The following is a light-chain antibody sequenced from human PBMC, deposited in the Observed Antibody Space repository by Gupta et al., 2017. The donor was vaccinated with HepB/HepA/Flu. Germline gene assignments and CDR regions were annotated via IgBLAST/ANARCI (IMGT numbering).Light chain of an antibody. V-gene: IGKV1-5*03. CDR1: QSISIW. Sequence: DIQMTQSPSTLSASVGDRVTITCRASQSISIWLAWYQQKPGKAPNLLIYKASRVESGVPSRFSGSGSGTEFTLTISSLQPDDFATYYCQQESNFFRTFGQGTKVEIK. CDR2: KAS. J-gene: IGKJ1*01. CDR3: QQESNFFRT.